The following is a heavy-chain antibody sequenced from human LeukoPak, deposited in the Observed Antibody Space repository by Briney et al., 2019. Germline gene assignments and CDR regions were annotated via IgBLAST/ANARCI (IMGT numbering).Heavy chain of an antibody. CDR1: GYTFTGYY. V-gene: IGHV1-2*04. D-gene: IGHD5-12*01. CDR3: ARGTQYSGYTELHY. Sequence: ASVKVSCKASGYTFTGYYMHWVRQAPGQGLEWMGWINPNSGGTNYAQKFQGWVTMTRDTSISTAYMELSRLRSDDTAVYYCARGTQYSGYTELHYWGQGTLVTVSS. J-gene: IGHJ4*02. CDR2: INPNSGGT.